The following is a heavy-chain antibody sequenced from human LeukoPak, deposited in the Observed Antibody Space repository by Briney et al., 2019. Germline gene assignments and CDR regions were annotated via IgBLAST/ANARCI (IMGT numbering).Heavy chain of an antibody. D-gene: IGHD5-18*01. CDR3: ARRGYSYGYNFDY. CDR2: INPNSGGT. Sequence: ASVKVSCKASGYTFTSYYMHWVRQAPGQGLEWMGWINPNSGGTNYAQKFQGRVTMTRDTSISTAYMELSRLRSDDTAVYYCARRGYSYGYNFDYWGQGTLVTVSS. V-gene: IGHV1-2*02. J-gene: IGHJ4*02. CDR1: GYTFTSYY.